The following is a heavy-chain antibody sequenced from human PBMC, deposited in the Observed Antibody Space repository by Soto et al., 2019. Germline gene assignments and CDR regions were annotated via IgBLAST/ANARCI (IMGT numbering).Heavy chain of an antibody. D-gene: IGHD2-15*01. V-gene: IGHV3-23*01. Sequence: DVQLLESGGGLVQPEGSLRLSCAASGFTFSSYAMGWVRQGPGKGLEWVAVVSIGGSTHYADSVRGRFTISRDNSKNTLSLPMNSLTAEDTAVYFCAKRRGAGGHFDYWGQGALVTVS. CDR2: VSIGGST. CDR1: GFTFSSYA. CDR3: AKRRGAGGHFDY. J-gene: IGHJ4*02.